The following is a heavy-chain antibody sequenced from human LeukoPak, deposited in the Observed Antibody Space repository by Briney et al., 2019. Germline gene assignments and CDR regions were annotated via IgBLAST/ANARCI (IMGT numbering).Heavy chain of an antibody. Sequence: GSSVKVSCKASGGTFSSYTISWVRQASGQGLEWMGRIIPILGIANYAQKFQGRVTITADKSTSTAYMELSSLRSEDTAVYYCARERKTYYYDSSGYPLGFDPWGQGTLVTVSS. D-gene: IGHD3-22*01. J-gene: IGHJ5*02. CDR2: IIPILGIA. V-gene: IGHV1-69*04. CDR3: ARERKTYYYDSSGYPLGFDP. CDR1: GGTFSSYT.